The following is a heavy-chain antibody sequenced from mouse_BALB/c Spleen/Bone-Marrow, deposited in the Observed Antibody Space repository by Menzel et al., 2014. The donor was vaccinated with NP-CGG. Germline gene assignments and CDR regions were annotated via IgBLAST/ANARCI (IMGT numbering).Heavy chain of an antibody. CDR2: IWAGGST. CDR1: GFSLTSYG. V-gene: IGHV2-9*02. D-gene: IGHD1-1*01. CDR3: ARALYYYGSSYYTMDY. Sequence: QVQLQQSGPGLVAPSQSLSIACTVSGFSLTSYGVHWVRQPPGKGLEWLGAIWAGGSTDYNSALMSRLSISKDNSKSXVFLKMNSLQTDDTAMYYCARALYYYGSSYYTMDYWGQGTSVIVSS. J-gene: IGHJ4*01.